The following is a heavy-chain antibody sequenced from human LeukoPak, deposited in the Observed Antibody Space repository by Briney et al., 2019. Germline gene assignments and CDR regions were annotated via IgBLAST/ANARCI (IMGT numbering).Heavy chain of an antibody. Sequence: GGSLRLSCAASGFTFSSYWMSWVRQAPGKGLEWVANIKQDGSEKYYVDSVKGRFTISRDNAKNSLYLQMNSLRVEDTAVYYCARDPNASPYDSSGKGDYWGQGTLVTVSS. D-gene: IGHD3-22*01. CDR3: ARDPNASPYDSSGKGDY. J-gene: IGHJ4*02. V-gene: IGHV3-7*01. CDR1: GFTFSSYW. CDR2: IKQDGSEK.